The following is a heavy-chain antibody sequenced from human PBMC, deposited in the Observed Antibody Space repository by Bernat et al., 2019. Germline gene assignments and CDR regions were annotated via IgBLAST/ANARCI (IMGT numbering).Heavy chain of an antibody. CDR3: ARDCPKIVVGWFDP. CDR2: INPKDGNR. CDR1: GYTFTNYW. Sequence: QVQLVQSGAEVKKPGASVTLSCKASGYTFTNYWMYWVRQAPGQGLEWMGIINPKDGNRNYAQKFQGRVTMTTDTSTSTVYMGLSSLRSEDTAVYYCARDCPKIVVGWFDPWGPGTLVTVSS. J-gene: IGHJ5*02. D-gene: IGHD3-22*01. V-gene: IGHV1-46*03.